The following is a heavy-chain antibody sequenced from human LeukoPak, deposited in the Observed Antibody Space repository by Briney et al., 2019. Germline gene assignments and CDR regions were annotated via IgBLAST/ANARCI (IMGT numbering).Heavy chain of an antibody. CDR3: ARESSTVTTMVDAFDI. D-gene: IGHD4-17*01. CDR2: IYYSGST. CDR1: GGSISSYY. V-gene: IGHV4-59*01. Sequence: SETLSLTCTVSGGSISSYYWSWIRQPPGKGLEWIGYIYYSGSTNYNPSLKSRVTISVDTSKNQFSLKLSSVTAADTAVYYYARESSTVTTMVDAFDIWGQGTMVTVSS. J-gene: IGHJ3*02.